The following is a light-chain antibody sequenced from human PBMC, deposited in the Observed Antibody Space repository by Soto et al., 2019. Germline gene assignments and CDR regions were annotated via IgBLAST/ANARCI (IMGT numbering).Light chain of an antibody. Sequence: DVRMTQSPSSLSASVGDTIPITCRASRTINTYLNWSQQKPGEPPRLLIYGASTLHDGVPSRFSGSGSGADFTLTISGLQPEDFASYHCQQTYSDISFGGGTKVDIK. J-gene: IGKJ4*01. V-gene: IGKV1-39*01. CDR3: QQTYSDIS. CDR2: GAS. CDR1: RTINTY.